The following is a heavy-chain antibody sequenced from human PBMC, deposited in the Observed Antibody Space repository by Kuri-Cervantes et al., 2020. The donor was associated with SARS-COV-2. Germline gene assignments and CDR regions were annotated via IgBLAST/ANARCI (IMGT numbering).Heavy chain of an antibody. CDR3: VRGALICGSSSCHGDFDL. CDR1: GFRFSSYA. J-gene: IGHJ2*01. D-gene: IGHD2-2*01. Sequence: GESLKISCAASGFRFSSYAMHWVRQAPGKGLEWVAVISYDGTNKYYGDSVRGRFTISRDNSKNTLHLQMNSLRTEDTAVHYCVRGALICGSSSCHGDFDLWGRGTLVTVSS. V-gene: IGHV3-30*04. CDR2: ISYDGTNK.